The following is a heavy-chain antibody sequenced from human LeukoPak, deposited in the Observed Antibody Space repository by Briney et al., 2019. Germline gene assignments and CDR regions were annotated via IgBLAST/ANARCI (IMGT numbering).Heavy chain of an antibody. CDR3: AREVRAAAGSPLDY. CDR1: GFSFDDYA. CDR2: IGWNGGGI. D-gene: IGHD6-13*01. V-gene: IGHV3-9*01. J-gene: IGHJ4*02. Sequence: PGGSLRLSCAASGFSFDDYAMHWVRQAPGKGLEWVSGIGWNGGGIVYADSVKGRFTISRDNAKNSLYLQMNSLRAEDTAVYYCAREVRAAAGSPLDYWGQGTLVTVSS.